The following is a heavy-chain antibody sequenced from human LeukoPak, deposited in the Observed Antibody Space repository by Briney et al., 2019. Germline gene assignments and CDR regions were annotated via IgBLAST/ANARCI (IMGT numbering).Heavy chain of an antibody. CDR2: IIPIFGTA. V-gene: IGHV1-69*05. CDR1: GGTFSSYA. CDR3: ATTYYYGSGSAGDLGFDY. D-gene: IGHD3-10*01. Sequence: ASVKVSCKASGGTFSSYAISWVRQAPGQGLEWMGGIIPIFGTANYEQKFQGRVTITTDESTSTAYMELSSLRSEDTAVYYCATTYYYGSGSAGDLGFDYWGQGTLVTVSS. J-gene: IGHJ4*02.